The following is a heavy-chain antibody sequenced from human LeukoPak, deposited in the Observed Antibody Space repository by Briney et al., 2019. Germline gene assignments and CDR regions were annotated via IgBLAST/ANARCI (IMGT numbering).Heavy chain of an antibody. CDR1: GDSITGSSYY. V-gene: IGHV4-39*01. CDR2: MFYSGST. Sequence: SETLSLTCTVSGDSITGSSYYWGWIRQPPGKGLEWIGSMFYSGSTYSNPSLKSRVTISVDTSKNQFSLKLSSVTAADTPVYYCARHYYDSTGYYYFDYWGQGTLVTVSS. D-gene: IGHD3-22*01. CDR3: ARHYYDSTGYYYFDY. J-gene: IGHJ4*02.